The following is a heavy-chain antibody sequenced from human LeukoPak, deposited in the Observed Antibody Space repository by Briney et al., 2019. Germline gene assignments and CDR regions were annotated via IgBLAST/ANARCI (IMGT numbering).Heavy chain of an antibody. CDR3: AKLTGGVTSNYYYGMDV. J-gene: IGHJ6*02. D-gene: IGHD4-23*01. CDR1: GFTFSSYG. Sequence: GGSLRLSCAASGFTFSSYGMHWVRQAPGKGLEWVAVISYDGSNKYYADSVKGRFTISRDNSKNTLYLQMNSLRAEDTAVYYCAKLTGGVTSNYYYGMDVWGQGTTVTVSS. CDR2: ISYDGSNK. V-gene: IGHV3-30*18.